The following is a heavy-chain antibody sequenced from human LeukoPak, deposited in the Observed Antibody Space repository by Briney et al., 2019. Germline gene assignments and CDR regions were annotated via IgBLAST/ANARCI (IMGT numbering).Heavy chain of an antibody. D-gene: IGHD7-27*01. Sequence: GGSLRLSCTFSGLTFSNSAVTWVRQAPGKGLEWIGCTRSKVYSGTTEYAASVKGRITISRDESKSIAYLQMDSLTTEDTAVYFCASGERDFDYWGQGTLVTVSS. CDR2: TRSKVYSGTT. CDR1: GLTFSNSA. CDR3: ASGERDFDY. V-gene: IGHV3-49*04. J-gene: IGHJ4*02.